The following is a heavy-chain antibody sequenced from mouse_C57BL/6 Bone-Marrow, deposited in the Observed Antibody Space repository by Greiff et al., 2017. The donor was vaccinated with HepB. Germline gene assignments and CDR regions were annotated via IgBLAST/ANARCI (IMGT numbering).Heavy chain of an antibody. Sequence: EVKLVDSGGGLVQPGGSLKLSCAASGFTFSDYYMQWVRQTPEKRLEWVAYISNGGGSTYYPDTVKGRFTISRDNAKNTLYLQMSRLKAEDTAMYYCARHWGYFDDWGTGTTVTVSS. CDR1: GFTFSDYY. V-gene: IGHV5-12*01. CDR2: ISNGGGST. J-gene: IGHJ1*03. CDR3: ARHWGYFDD.